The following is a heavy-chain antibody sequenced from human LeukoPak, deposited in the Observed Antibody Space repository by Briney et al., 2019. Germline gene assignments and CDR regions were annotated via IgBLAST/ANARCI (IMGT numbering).Heavy chain of an antibody. Sequence: GGSLRLSCAASGFTVSTNYVSWVRQAPGKGLEWVSVIYRSGSTYYADSVKGRFTISRDNSKNTLYLQMNRLRAEDTAVYYCARDLRHPVGGTSYWGQGTLVTVSS. V-gene: IGHV3-53*01. CDR3: ARDLRHPVGGTSY. CDR1: GFTVSTNY. D-gene: IGHD4-23*01. CDR2: IYRSGST. J-gene: IGHJ4*02.